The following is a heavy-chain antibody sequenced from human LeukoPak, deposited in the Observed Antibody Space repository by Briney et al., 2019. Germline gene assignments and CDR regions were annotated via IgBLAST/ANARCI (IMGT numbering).Heavy chain of an antibody. V-gene: IGHV1-46*01. CDR1: GYTFTSYY. CDR2: INPSGGST. Sequence: ASVKVSCKASGYTFTSYYMHWVRQAPGQGLEWMGIINPSGGSTSYAQKFQGRVTMTRDTSTSTVYMELSSLRSEDTAVYYCARDITIFGVVINYYYYGMDVWGQGTTATVSS. CDR3: ARDITIFGVVINYYYYGMDV. D-gene: IGHD3-3*01. J-gene: IGHJ6*02.